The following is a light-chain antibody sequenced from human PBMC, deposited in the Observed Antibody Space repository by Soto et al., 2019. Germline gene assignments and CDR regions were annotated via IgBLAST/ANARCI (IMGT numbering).Light chain of an antibody. CDR3: QKYGSSPALT. Sequence: EIGLTKSPGTMSLSPGERVTLSCRASQSVSSSYLAWYQQNPCQAPRLLIYGASSRATGIPDRFSGSGPGTHFTHSISRLETEDFAVYYFQKYGSSPALTFGGGTHEDIK. J-gene: IGKJ4*01. CDR2: GAS. CDR1: QSVSSSY. V-gene: IGKV3-20*01.